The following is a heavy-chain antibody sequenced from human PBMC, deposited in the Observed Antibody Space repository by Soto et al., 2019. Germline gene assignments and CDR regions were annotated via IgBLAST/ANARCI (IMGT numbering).Heavy chain of an antibody. CDR1: GGSISSGGYY. D-gene: IGHD4-17*01. CDR3: ARVGDYGDDDAFDI. J-gene: IGHJ3*02. V-gene: IGHV4-31*03. Sequence: QVQLQESGPGLVKPSQTLSLTCTVSGGSISSGGYYWSWIRQHPGKGLEWIGYIYYSGSTYYNPSLQSRVTISVDTSKNQFSLKLSSVTAADTAVYYCARVGDYGDDDAFDIWGQGTMVTVSS. CDR2: IYYSGST.